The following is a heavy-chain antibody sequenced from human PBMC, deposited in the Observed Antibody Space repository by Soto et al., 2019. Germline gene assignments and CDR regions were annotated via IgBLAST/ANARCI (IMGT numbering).Heavy chain of an antibody. CDR2: ISYDGSNK. CDR1: GFTFSSYA. Sequence: QVQLVESGGGVVQPGRSLRLSCAASGFTFSSYAMHWVRQAPGKGLEWVAVISYDGSNKYYADSVKGRFTISRDNSKNTLYLQMNSLRAEDTAVYYCARVDDYGDSYFDIWGQGTMVTVSS. D-gene: IGHD4-17*01. V-gene: IGHV3-30-3*01. CDR3: ARVDDYGDSYFDI. J-gene: IGHJ3*02.